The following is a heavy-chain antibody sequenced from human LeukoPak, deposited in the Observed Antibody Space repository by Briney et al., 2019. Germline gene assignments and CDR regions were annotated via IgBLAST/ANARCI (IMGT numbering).Heavy chain of an antibody. CDR3: ARDHSSGWWRYYYYYMDV. CDR2: ISSSSSYI. J-gene: IGHJ6*03. V-gene: IGHV3-21*01. CDR1: GFTFSSYS. Sequence: SGGSLRLSCAASGFTFSSYSMNWVRQAPGKGLEWVSSISSSSSYIYYADSVKGRFTISRDNAKDSLYLQMNSLRAEDTAVYYCARDHSSGWWRYYYYYMDVWGKGTTVTVSS. D-gene: IGHD6-19*01.